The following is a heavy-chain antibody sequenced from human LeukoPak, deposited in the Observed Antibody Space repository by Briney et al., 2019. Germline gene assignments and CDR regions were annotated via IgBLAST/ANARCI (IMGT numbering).Heavy chain of an antibody. CDR3: AAAAVAVDY. D-gene: IGHD6-19*01. CDR2: IYHSGST. CDR1: GGSISIRNW. Sequence: SETPSLTCARSGGSISIRNWCTWVPHPPPKGLEWIGEIYHSGSTNYNPSLKSRLTLSVDKSKNQFSLKLSSVTAADTAVYYCAAAAVAVDYWGQGTLVTVSS. V-gene: IGHV4-4*02. J-gene: IGHJ4*02.